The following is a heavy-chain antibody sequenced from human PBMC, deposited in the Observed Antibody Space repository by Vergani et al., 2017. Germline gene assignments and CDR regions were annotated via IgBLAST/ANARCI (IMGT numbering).Heavy chain of an antibody. CDR3: ARAIHLWHPGRFDP. CDR2: IYYSGIT. CDR1: GGSISSGAYY. J-gene: IGHJ5*02. D-gene: IGHD5-18*01. V-gene: IGHV4-30-4*08. Sequence: QVQLQESGPGLVKPSQTLSLPCTVSGGSISSGAYYWSWIRQPPGKGLEWIGYIYYSGITYYNPSLKSRVTMSVDTSKNQFSLKLSSVTAADTAVYYCARAIHLWHPGRFDPWGQGTLVTVSS.